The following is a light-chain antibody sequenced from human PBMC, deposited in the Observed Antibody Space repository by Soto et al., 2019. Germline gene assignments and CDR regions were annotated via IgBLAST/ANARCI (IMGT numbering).Light chain of an antibody. CDR1: QGISNY. Sequence: DIQMTQSPSSLSASVGDRVTITCRASQGISNYLAWYQQKPGKVPKLLIYAASTLQSGVPSRFSGSGSGTDFTLTISSLQPEDFAVYYCQQYNNWLRITFGQGTRLEIK. V-gene: IGKV1-27*01. CDR3: QQYNNWLRIT. J-gene: IGKJ5*01. CDR2: AAS.